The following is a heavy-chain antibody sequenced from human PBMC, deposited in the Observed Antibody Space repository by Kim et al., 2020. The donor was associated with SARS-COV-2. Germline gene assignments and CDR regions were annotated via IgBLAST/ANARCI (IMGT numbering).Heavy chain of an antibody. CDR3: ARGNGSGY. V-gene: IGHV4-34*01. Sequence: SGSTNANPSLKSRVTISVDTSKNQFSLKLSSVTAADTAVYYCARGNGSGYWGQGTLVTVSS. J-gene: IGHJ4*02. D-gene: IGHD1-1*01. CDR2: SGST.